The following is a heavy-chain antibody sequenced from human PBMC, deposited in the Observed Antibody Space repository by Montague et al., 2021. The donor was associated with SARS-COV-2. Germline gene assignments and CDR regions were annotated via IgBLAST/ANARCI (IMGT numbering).Heavy chain of an antibody. CDR2: IYYTRST. J-gene: IGHJ5*02. CDR1: GGSISSGDYY. D-gene: IGHD1/OR15-1a*01. Sequence: TLSLTCTVSGGSISSGDYYWTWIRQHPGKGLEWIGYIYYTRSTYYNPSLKSRATISLDTSKNQFSLKLSSVTAADTAVYFCVNENWNNGQGFDPWGQGTLVTVSS. CDR3: VNENWNNGQGFDP. V-gene: IGHV4-31*03.